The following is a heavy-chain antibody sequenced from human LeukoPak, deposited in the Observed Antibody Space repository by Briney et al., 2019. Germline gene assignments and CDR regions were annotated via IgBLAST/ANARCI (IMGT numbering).Heavy chain of an antibody. CDR3: ARGPRAAAGRRGVGAFDI. J-gene: IGHJ3*02. Sequence: SETLSLTCTVSGGSISSGGYYWSWIRQPPGKGLEWIGEINHSGSTNYNPSLKSRVTISVDTSKNQFSLKLSSVTAADTAVYYCARGPRAAAGRRGVGAFDIWGQGTMVTVSS. CDR2: INHSGST. V-gene: IGHV4-39*07. D-gene: IGHD6-13*01. CDR1: GGSISSGGYY.